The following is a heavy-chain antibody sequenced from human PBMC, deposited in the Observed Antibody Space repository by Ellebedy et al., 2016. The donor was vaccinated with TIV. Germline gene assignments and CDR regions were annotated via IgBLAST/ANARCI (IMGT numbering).Heavy chain of an antibody. CDR3: AKDHEWAGFMAVDYGMDV. CDR2: ISFDGKRI. Sequence: GGSLRLXXVASGFTFNRYVFHWVRQAPGKGLEWVANISFDGKRIAYAASVKGRFTISRENSMNTAYLQMNSLRGEDTAQYYCAKDHEWAGFMAVDYGMDVWGQGTTVTVSS. J-gene: IGHJ6*02. D-gene: IGHD1-26*01. V-gene: IGHV3-30*18. CDR1: GFTFNRYV.